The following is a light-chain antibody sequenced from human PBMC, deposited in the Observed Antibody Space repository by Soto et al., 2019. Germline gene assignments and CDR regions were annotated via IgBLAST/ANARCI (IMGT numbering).Light chain of an antibody. J-gene: IGKJ3*01. CDR2: GAS. CDR1: QSVSSSY. CDR3: QQYGSSQGFT. V-gene: IGKV3-20*01. Sequence: EIELTQSPCTLSLSPGERATLSCRASQSVSSSYLAWYQQKPGQAPRLLIYGASSRATGIPDRFSGSGSGTEFTLTISRLEPEDFAVYYCQQYGSSQGFTFGPGTKVDIK.